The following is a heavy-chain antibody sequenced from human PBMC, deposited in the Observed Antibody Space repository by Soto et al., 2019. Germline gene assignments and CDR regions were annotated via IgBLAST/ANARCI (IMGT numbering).Heavy chain of an antibody. V-gene: IGHV3-74*03. CDR2: VNSDGSNT. J-gene: IGHJ3*02. D-gene: IGHD1-26*01. CDR3: ARAGVGAGAFDI. CDR1: GFTFSNHW. Sequence: EVQLVESGGGLVQPGGSLRLSCAASGFTFSNHWMHWVRQAPAKGLVWVSRVNSDGSNTMYADSVKGRFTISRDNAKNTLYLQMNSLRAEDTAVYYCARAGVGAGAFDIWGQGTMVTVSS.